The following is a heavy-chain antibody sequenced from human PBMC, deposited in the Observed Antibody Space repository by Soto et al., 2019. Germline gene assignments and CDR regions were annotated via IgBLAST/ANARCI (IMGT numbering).Heavy chain of an antibody. V-gene: IGHV1-69*01. J-gene: IGHJ4*02. CDR2: IIXIFGTX. CDR3: ARDHHPSSGSYPD. Sequence: GXSVKVSCKASGVTFSRYAISWVRQAPGQGLEWMGGIIXIFGTXNYAQKLQGRAXITADESTXTAYMELSSLRSEDTAAYYCARDHHPSSGSYPDWGQGTLVTVSS. CDR1: GVTFSRYA. D-gene: IGHD1-26*01.